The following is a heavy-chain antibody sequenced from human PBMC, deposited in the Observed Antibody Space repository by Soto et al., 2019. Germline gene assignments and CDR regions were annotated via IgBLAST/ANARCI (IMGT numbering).Heavy chain of an antibody. CDR1: RESMNRHY. CDR3: GRTARLLDF. Sequence: SETLSLPCSVSRESMNRHYWSWIRQFTGKRLDCIGYVYYTGITNSNPSLKSRVTISMDTSKNQFSLTMNAMTAADTAVNYCGRTARLLDFCAQRTLETVSS. J-gene: IGHJ4*02. D-gene: IGHD6-6*01. V-gene: IGHV4-59*11. CDR2: VYYTGIT.